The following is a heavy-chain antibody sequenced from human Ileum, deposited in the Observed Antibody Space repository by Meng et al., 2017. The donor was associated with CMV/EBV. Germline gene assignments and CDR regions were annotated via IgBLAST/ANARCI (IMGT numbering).Heavy chain of an antibody. D-gene: IGHD7-27*01. CDR1: ADSFTGYH. V-gene: IGHV4-34*01. Sequence: VQLQQWVAEVLKPAYPLSIAHTVSADSFTGYHWTWIRQPPGKGPEWIGEISDRENIHSNPSLESRVTIALDMSTNQLSLKLNSVTAADTAVYYCVRGNWVSDFWGQGTLVTVSS. CDR2: ISDRENI. J-gene: IGHJ4*02. CDR3: VRGNWVSDF.